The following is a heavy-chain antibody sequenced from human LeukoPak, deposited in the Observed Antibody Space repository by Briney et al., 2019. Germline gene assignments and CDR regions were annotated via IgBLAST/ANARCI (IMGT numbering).Heavy chain of an antibody. CDR1: GGSFSGYY. D-gene: IGHD6-13*01. CDR3: ARHRRYSSSWYRLGYFQP. CDR2: INHSGST. V-gene: IGHV4-34*01. J-gene: IGHJ1*01. Sequence: SETLSLTCAVYGGSFSGYYWSWIRQPPGKGLEWIGEINHSGSTNYNPSLKSRVTISVDTSKNQFSLKLSSVTAADTAVYYCARHRRYSSSWYRLGYFQPWGQGTLVTVSS.